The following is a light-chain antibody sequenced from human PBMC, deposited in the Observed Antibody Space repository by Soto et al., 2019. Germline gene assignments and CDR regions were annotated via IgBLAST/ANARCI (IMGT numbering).Light chain of an antibody. J-gene: IGKJ5*01. CDR3: QQYGSSRTWT. Sequence: EIELTQSPATLSLSPGERATLSCRASQSVSSSLAWYQQKHGQAPRLLIYGASSRATGIPDRFSGSGSGTDFTLTISRLEPEDFAVYYCQQYGSSRTWTFGQGTRLEIK. V-gene: IGKV3-20*01. CDR2: GAS. CDR1: QSVSSS.